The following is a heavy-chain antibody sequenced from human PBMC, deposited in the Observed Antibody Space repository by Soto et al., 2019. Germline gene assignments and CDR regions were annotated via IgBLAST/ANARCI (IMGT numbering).Heavy chain of an antibody. Sequence: EVQLLESGGGLVQPGGSLRLPCAASGFTFSSYAMSWVRLAPGKGLGWFSSIGGSGGTYYADSVKGRFTISRDNSKNMLYLHLNSLRAEDTAMYYCAKGQGWSYYYDSWGQGTLVTVSS. CDR1: GFTFSSYA. CDR3: AKGQGWSYYYDS. J-gene: IGHJ4*02. V-gene: IGHV3-23*01. CDR2: IGGSGGT. D-gene: IGHD2-15*01.